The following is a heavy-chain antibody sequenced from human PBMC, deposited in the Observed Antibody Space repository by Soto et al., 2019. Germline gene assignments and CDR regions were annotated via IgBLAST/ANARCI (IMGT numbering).Heavy chain of an antibody. CDR2: ISYDGSNK. V-gene: IGHV3-30-3*01. D-gene: IGHD6-19*01. CDR3: ARARRVLAVAGTPGFDY. J-gene: IGHJ4*02. CDR1: GFTFSSYA. Sequence: GGSLRLSCAASGFTFSSYAMHWVRQAPGKGLEWVAVISYDGSNKYYADSVKGRFTISRDNSKNTLYLQMNSLRAEDTAVYYCARARRVLAVAGTPGFDYWGQGTLVTVSS.